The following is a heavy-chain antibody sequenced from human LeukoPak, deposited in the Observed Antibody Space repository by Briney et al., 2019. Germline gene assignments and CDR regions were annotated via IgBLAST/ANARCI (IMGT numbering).Heavy chain of an antibody. CDR2: IGQDGSVK. D-gene: IGHD4-17*01. Sequence: GGSLRLSCAASGFRFTSYWMTWVRQAPGKGLEWVGNIGQDGSVKNYADSVKGRFTISRDNSQNTLYLQMNSLRAEDTAVYYCTKDPNGDYVGAFDPWGQGTLVTVSS. J-gene: IGHJ5*02. CDR1: GFRFTSYW. V-gene: IGHV3-7*03. CDR3: TKDPNGDYVGAFDP.